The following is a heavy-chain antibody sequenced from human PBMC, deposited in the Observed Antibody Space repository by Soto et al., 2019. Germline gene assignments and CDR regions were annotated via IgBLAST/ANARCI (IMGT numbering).Heavy chain of an antibody. CDR3: ARDRGSGSYHY. D-gene: IGHD3-10*01. V-gene: IGHV1-69*13. J-gene: IGHJ4*02. CDR2: IIPIFGTA. CDR1: GGTFSSYA. Sequence: SVKVSCEASGGTFSSYAISWVRQAPGQGLEWMGGIIPIFGTANYAQKFQGRVTITADESTSTAYMELSSLRPEDTAVYYCARDRGSGSYHYWGQGTLVTVSS.